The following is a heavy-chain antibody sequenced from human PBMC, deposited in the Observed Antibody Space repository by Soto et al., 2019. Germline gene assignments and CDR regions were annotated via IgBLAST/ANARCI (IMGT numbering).Heavy chain of an antibody. CDR1: GYSFSSYA. Sequence: EVQLLESGGGLVQPGGSLRLSCAASGYSFSSYAMSWVRQAPGKGLEWVSGISGSGATTHYADSVKGRFTIARDNSSNTLYLQMNSLSAEDAAVYYCAKDISGNDCIYYFDYWGQGALVTVST. J-gene: IGHJ4*02. D-gene: IGHD1-1*01. CDR3: AKDISGNDCIYYFDY. V-gene: IGHV3-23*01. CDR2: ISGSGATT.